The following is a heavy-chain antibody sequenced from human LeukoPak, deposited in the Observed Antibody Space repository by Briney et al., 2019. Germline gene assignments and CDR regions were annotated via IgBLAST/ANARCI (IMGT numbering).Heavy chain of an antibody. D-gene: IGHD1-26*01. CDR3: GKYSASRSRYFDY. Sequence: AGGSLRLSCAASGFTFSNYAMTWVRQAPGKGLEWVAVIDSGGGGICYADSVKGRFTISRDNSKNTLYLQMNSLRAEDTAVFYCGKYSASRSRYFDYWGQGTLVTVSS. CDR2: IDSGGGGI. J-gene: IGHJ4*02. CDR1: GFTFSNYA. V-gene: IGHV3-23*01.